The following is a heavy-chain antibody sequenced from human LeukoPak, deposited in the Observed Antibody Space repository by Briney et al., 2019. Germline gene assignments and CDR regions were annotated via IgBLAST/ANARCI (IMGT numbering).Heavy chain of an antibody. D-gene: IGHD3-22*01. CDR3: ARIDSSANYFDY. CDR1: GSSISSYY. V-gene: IGHV4-4*07. CDR2: IYSTGST. J-gene: IGHJ4*02. Sequence: PSETLSLTCSVSGSSISSYYWSWVRQPAGKGLEWIGRIYSTGSTKYNPSLKSRLTMSVDTSKNQFSLRVSSVTAADTAIYYCARIDSSANYFDYWGQGTLVTVSS.